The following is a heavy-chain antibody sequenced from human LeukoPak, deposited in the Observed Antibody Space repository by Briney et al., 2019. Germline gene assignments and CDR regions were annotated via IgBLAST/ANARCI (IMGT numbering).Heavy chain of an antibody. CDR3: ARLDLGWFDP. J-gene: IGHJ5*02. Sequence: GSLRLSCAASGFTFSTYSMSWVRQAPGKGLEWIGSIYHSGSTYYNPSLKSRVTISVDTSKNQFSLKLSSVTAADTAVYYCARLDLGWFDPWGQGTLVTVSS. CDR1: GFTFSTYS. V-gene: IGHV4-38-2*01. D-gene: IGHD5/OR15-5a*01. CDR2: IYHSGST.